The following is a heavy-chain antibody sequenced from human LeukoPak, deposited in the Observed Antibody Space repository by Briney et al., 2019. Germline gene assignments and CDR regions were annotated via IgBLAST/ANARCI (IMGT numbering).Heavy chain of an antibody. D-gene: IGHD6-19*01. J-gene: IGHJ4*02. Sequence: AASVEVSCKASGYTFTGYYMHWVRQAPGQGLEWMGWINPNSGGTNYAQKFQGRVTMTRDTSISTAYMELSRLRSDDTAVYYCARVSSGRPFDYWGQGTLVTVSS. CDR3: ARVSSGRPFDY. CDR1: GYTFTGYY. CDR2: INPNSGGT. V-gene: IGHV1-2*02.